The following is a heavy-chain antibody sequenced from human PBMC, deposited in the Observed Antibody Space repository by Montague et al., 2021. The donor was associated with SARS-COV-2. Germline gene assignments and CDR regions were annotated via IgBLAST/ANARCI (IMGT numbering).Heavy chain of an antibody. CDR3: AEGGYCSSISCHGIYEYGMDV. V-gene: IGHV3-7*03. CDR1: GFALNSYW. J-gene: IGHJ6*02. CDR2: INRDGSVK. Sequence: SLRLSCAASGFALNSYWMTWVRQAPGKGLEWVADINRDGSVKHFVDSVEGRFTISRDNPKNTLYLQMNSLRVEDTAVYYCAEGGYCSSISCHGIYEYGMDVWGQGTTVTVSS. D-gene: IGHD2-2*01.